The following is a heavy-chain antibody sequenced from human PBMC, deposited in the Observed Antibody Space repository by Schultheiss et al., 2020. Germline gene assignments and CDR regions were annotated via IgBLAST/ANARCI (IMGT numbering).Heavy chain of an antibody. J-gene: IGHJ1*01. D-gene: IGHD3-10*01. Sequence: GGSLRLSCAASGFTFSAYAMTWVRQAPGKGLEWVSTISGSGGGTFYADSVKGRFTISRDNSKNTLYLQMNSLRAEDTAVYYCVKGYKRGYGSGVPFQHWGQGTLVTVSS. V-gene: IGHV3-23*01. CDR2: ISGSGGGT. CDR1: GFTFSAYA. CDR3: VKGYKRGYGSGVPFQH.